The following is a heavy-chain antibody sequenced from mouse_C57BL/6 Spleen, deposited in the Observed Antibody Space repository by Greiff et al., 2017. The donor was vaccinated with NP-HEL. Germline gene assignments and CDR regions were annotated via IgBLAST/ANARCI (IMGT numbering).Heavy chain of an antibody. CDR2: ISRGSSTI. Sequence: EVKLMESGGGLVKPGGSLKLSCAASGFTFSDYGMHWVRQAPEKGLEWVAYISRGSSTIYYADTVKGRFTISRDNAKNTLFLQMTSLRSEDTAMYYCASPYYYGSSPFAYWGQGTLVTVSA. D-gene: IGHD1-1*01. J-gene: IGHJ3*01. CDR3: ASPYYYGSSPFAY. CDR1: GFTFSDYG. V-gene: IGHV5-17*01.